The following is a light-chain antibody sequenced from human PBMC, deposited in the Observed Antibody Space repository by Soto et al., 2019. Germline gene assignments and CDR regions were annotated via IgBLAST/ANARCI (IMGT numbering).Light chain of an antibody. J-gene: IGKJ2*01. V-gene: IGKV3-15*01. Sequence: EIVMTQSPATLSVSPGERATLSCWASQSVSSNLAWYQQKPGQAPRLLIYAASTWATGIPARFSGSGSGTEFTLTLSSLQSEDVAVYYCQQFINWPPMYTFGQGTKLEIK. CDR1: QSVSSN. CDR3: QQFINWPPMYT. CDR2: AAS.